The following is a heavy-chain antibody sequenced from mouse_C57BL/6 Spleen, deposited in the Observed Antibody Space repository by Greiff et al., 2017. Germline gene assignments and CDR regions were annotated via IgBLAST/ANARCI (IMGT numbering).Heavy chain of an antibody. D-gene: IGHD1-1*01. CDR3: VRGDYGDWCFDV. CDR2: IRSKSSNYAT. Sequence: DAGGGLVQPKGSLKLSCAASGFTFNTYAMHWVRQAPGKGLEWVARIRSKSSNYATYYAESVKDRFTISSDDSQSMLYLQMNNLKTEDTAMYYCVRGDYGDWCFDVWGTGTTGTVSS. CDR1: GFTFNTYA. J-gene: IGHJ1*03. V-gene: IGHV10-3*01.